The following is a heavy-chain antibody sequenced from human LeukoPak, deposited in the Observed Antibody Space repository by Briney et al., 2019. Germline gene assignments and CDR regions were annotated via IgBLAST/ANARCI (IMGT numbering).Heavy chain of an antibody. V-gene: IGHV4-34*01. CDR1: GGSFSGYY. CDR2: INHSGST. CDR3: ARGPGRYCSSTSCRPRTYYYYGMDV. Sequence: SETLSLTCAVYGGSFSGYYWSWIRQPPGKGLEWIGEINHSGSTNYNPSLKSRVTISVDTSKNQFSLKLSSVTAADTAVYYCARGPGRYCSSTSCRPRTYYYYGMDVWGEGTTVTVSS. J-gene: IGHJ6*04. D-gene: IGHD2-2*01.